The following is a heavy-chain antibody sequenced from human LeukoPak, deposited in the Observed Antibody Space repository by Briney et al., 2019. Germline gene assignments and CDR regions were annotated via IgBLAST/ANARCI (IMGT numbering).Heavy chain of an antibody. CDR3: ARPYYYDSRIDP. CDR2: INHSGST. Sequence: SETLSLTCAVYGGSFSGYYWSWIRQPPGKGLEWIGEINHSGSTNYNPSLKSRVTISVDTSKNQFSLKLGSVTAADTAVYYCARPYYYDSRIDPWGQGTLVTVSS. D-gene: IGHD3-22*01. V-gene: IGHV4-34*01. J-gene: IGHJ5*02. CDR1: GGSFSGYY.